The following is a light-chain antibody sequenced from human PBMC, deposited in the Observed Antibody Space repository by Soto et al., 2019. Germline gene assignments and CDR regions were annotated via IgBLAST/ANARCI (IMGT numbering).Light chain of an antibody. J-gene: IGKJ1*01. CDR3: QQYGTLTWT. V-gene: IGKV3-20*01. CDR1: QSISSTY. Sequence: EIVLTQSPGTLSLSPGERATLSCRASQSISSTYLAWYQQKPGQAPRLLIYGASSRATGIPDRFSGSGPGTDFTLTISRLEPEDFAVYSCQQYGTLTWTFGQGTKVEIK. CDR2: GAS.